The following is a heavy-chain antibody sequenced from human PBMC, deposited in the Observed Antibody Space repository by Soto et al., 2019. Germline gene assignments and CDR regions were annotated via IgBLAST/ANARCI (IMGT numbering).Heavy chain of an antibody. CDR1: GGTFSSYA. V-gene: IGHV1-69*06. CDR2: IIPIFGTA. J-gene: IGHJ5*02. Sequence: QVQLVQSGAEVKKPGSSVKVSCKASGGTFSSYAISWVRQAPGQGLEWMGGIIPIFGTANYAQKFRGRVTITADKSTSTAYMELSSLRSEDTAVYYCARDMAYSSSSESWFDPWGQGTLVTVSS. CDR3: ARDMAYSSSSESWFDP. D-gene: IGHD6-6*01.